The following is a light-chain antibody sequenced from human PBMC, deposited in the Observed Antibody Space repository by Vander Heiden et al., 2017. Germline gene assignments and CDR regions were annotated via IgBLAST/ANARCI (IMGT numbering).Light chain of an antibody. J-gene: IGLJ3*02. CDR3: SSYTSSSALV. V-gene: IGLV2-14*01. Sequence: QSALTQPAPVSGSPAQSITISRTGTSRDAGGYNLVSWYQPPPGKAPKLMIYDVSNRPSGVTNRLSGSKSGNTAPLTISGLQAEEEADYYCSSYTSSSALVFGGGTKLTVL. CDR1: SRDAGGYNL. CDR2: DVS.